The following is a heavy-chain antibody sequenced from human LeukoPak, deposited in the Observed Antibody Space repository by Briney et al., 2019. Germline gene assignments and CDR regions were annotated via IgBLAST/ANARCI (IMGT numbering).Heavy chain of an antibody. CDR2: INPNSGVT. CDR3: ARSMGYRDIVATIGPDY. J-gene: IGHJ4*02. CDR1: GYTFTDYY. V-gene: IGHV1-2*02. D-gene: IGHD5-12*01. Sequence: ASVKVSCKASGYTFTDYYMHWVRQAPGQGLEWMGWINPNSGVTNYAQKFQGRVTMTRDTSISTAYMELIRLRSDDTAVYYCARSMGYRDIVATIGPDYWGQGTLVTVSS.